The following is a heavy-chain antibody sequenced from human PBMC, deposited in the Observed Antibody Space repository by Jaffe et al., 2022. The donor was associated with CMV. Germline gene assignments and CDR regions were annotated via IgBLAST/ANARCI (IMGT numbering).Heavy chain of an antibody. CDR1: GFTFDDYT. Sequence: EVQLVESGGVVVQPGGSLRLSCAASGFTFDDYTMHWVRQAPGKGLEWVSLISWDGGSTYYADSVKGRFTISRDNSKNSLYLQMNSLRTEDTALYYCGGYSGYAMDVWGKGTTVTVSS. J-gene: IGHJ6*04. CDR2: ISWDGGST. CDR3: GGYSGYAMDV. V-gene: IGHV3-43*01. D-gene: IGHD5-12*01.